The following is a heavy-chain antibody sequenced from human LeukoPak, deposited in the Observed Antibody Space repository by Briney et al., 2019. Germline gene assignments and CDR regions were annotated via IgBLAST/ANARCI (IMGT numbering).Heavy chain of an antibody. V-gene: IGHV1-69*13. CDR3: ARASAGSGSYTQHYYMDV. J-gene: IGHJ6*03. CDR2: IIPFFDTP. Sequence: ASVKLSCNASGGTFSSYAISWVRQAPGQGLELMGGIIPFFDTPNYADKFQGRVTIAADESTSTAYMELSSLESEDTAVYYCARASAGSGSYTQHYYMDVWGKGTTVTVSS. D-gene: IGHD3-10*01. CDR1: GGTFSSYA.